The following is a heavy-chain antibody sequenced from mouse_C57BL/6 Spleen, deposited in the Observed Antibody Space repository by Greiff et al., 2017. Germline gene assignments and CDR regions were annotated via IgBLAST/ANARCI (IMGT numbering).Heavy chain of an antibody. D-gene: IGHD2-4*01. CDR3: ARSHYDYDEGVYFDY. CDR2: INPNNGGT. V-gene: IGHV1-18*01. J-gene: IGHJ2*01. CDR1: GYTFTDYN. Sequence: EVQLQQSGPELVKPGASVKIPCKASGYTFTDYNMDWVKQSHGKRLEWIGDINPNNGGTNYNQKFKGKATLTVDKSSSTAYMELRSLTSEDTAVYYCARSHYDYDEGVYFDYWGQGTTLTVSS.